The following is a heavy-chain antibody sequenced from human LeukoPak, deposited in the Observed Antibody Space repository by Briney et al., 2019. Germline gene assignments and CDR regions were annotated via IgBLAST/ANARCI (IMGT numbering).Heavy chain of an antibody. V-gene: IGHV3-23*01. D-gene: IGHD3-22*01. Sequence: GGSLRLSCAASGFTFSSYAMSWVRQAPGKGLEWVSAISGSGGSTYYADSVKGRFTISRDNSKNTLYLRMNSLRAEDTAVYYCAKVDSSGYSGVSAFDIWGQGTMVTVSS. CDR3: AKVDSSGYSGVSAFDI. CDR2: ISGSGGST. CDR1: GFTFSSYA. J-gene: IGHJ3*02.